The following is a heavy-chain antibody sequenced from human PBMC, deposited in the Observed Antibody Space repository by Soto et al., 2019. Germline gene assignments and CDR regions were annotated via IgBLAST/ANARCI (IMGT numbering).Heavy chain of an antibody. Sequence: SLRLSCAASGFTFSSYWMHWVRQAPGKGLVWVSEIDSDGSRTNYADSVKGRFTISRDNAKNTLYLQMNSLRAEDTAVYYCASLSEPVDYWGQGTLVTVSS. CDR1: GFTFSSYW. D-gene: IGHD2-2*01. V-gene: IGHV3-74*01. CDR3: ASLSEPVDY. J-gene: IGHJ4*02. CDR2: IDSDGSRT.